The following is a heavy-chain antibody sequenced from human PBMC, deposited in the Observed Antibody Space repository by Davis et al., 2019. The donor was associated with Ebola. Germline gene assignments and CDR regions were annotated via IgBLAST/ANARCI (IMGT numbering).Heavy chain of an antibody. CDR1: GFTFSSYG. Sequence: PGGSLRLSCAASGFTFSSYGMHWVRQAPGKGLEWVAVIWYDGSNKYYADSVKGRFTISRDNSKNTLYLQMNSLRAEDTAVYYCAREYLITMVQGVITSEGGMDVWGQGTTVTVSS. D-gene: IGHD3-10*01. J-gene: IGHJ6*02. CDR2: IWYDGSNK. CDR3: AREYLITMVQGVITSEGGMDV. V-gene: IGHV3-33*01.